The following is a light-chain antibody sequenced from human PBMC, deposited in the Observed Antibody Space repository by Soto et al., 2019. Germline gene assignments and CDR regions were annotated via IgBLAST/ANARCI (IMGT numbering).Light chain of an antibody. CDR1: NIVSLF. Sequence: EIVLTHSPAPLSVPGGDSATLSCSASNIVSLFLAWYQLRPGQAPRLLIYGASTRATDIPARFSGSGSGTEFILTIISLQSEDFAVCYCHQYHSWPSWTFGQGTKVELK. V-gene: IGKV3-15*01. CDR3: HQYHSWPSWT. J-gene: IGKJ1*01. CDR2: GAS.